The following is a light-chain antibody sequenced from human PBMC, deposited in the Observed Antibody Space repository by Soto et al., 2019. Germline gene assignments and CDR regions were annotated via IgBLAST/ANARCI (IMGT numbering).Light chain of an antibody. V-gene: IGKV1-5*01. CDR2: DAS. CDR3: QQYNSYGT. J-gene: IGKJ1*01. Sequence: TQMTQSPSTLSASVGDRLTLTCRASQSISSWLAWYQQKPGKAPKLLIYDASSWESGVPARFSGSGSGTEFTLTISSLQPDDFATYYCQQYNSYGTFGQGTKVDI. CDR1: QSISSW.